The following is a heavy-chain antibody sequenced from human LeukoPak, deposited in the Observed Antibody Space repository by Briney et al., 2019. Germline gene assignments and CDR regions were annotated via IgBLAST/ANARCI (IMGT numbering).Heavy chain of an antibody. Sequence: SETLSLTCTVSGDSISSSSYYWGWIRQPPGKGLEWIGSIYYSGSTYYNPSLKSRVTISVDTSKNQFSLKLSSVTAADTAVYYCARAYSSSHLDYWGQGTLVTVSS. V-gene: IGHV4-39*07. CDR3: ARAYSSSHLDY. D-gene: IGHD6-6*01. CDR1: GDSISSSSYY. J-gene: IGHJ4*02. CDR2: IYYSGST.